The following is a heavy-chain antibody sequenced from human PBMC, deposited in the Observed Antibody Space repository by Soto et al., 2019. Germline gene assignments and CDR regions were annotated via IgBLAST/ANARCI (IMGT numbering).Heavy chain of an antibody. D-gene: IGHD6-13*01. CDR2: ISYDGSNK. CDR3: AKDIRDSSSWTYYYYYYRMDV. J-gene: IGHJ6*02. Sequence: GGSLRLSCAASGFTFSSYGMHWVRQAPGKGLEWVAVISYDGSNKYYADSVKGRFTISRDNSKNTLYLQMNSLRAEDTAVYYCAKDIRDSSSWTYYYYYYRMDVWGQGTTVTVSS. V-gene: IGHV3-30*18. CDR1: GFTFSSYG.